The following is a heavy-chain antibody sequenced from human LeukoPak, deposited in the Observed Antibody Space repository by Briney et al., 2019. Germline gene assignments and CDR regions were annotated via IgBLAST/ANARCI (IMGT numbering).Heavy chain of an antibody. V-gene: IGHV1-3*01. J-gene: IGHJ5*02. CDR2: INAGNGNT. Sequence: GASVKVSCTASGYTFTSYAMHWVRQAPGQRLEWMGWINAGNGNTKYSQKFQGRVTITRDTSASTAYMELSSLRSEDTAVYYCARAGGITMIVVAQDWFDPWGQGTLVTVSS. CDR3: ARAGGITMIVVAQDWFDP. CDR1: GYTFTSYA. D-gene: IGHD3-22*01.